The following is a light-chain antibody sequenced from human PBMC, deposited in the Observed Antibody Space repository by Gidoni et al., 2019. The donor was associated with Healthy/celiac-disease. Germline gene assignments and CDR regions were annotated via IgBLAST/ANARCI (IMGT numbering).Light chain of an antibody. CDR1: PGISSW. Sequence: DIQITQSPSSVSASVGDRVTITSRASPGISSWLAWYQQKQGKAPKLLISAASSLQSGVPSRFSGSGSGTDFTLTISSLQPEDFATYYCQQANSFPPITFXPXTKVDIK. CDR3: QQANSFPPIT. CDR2: AAS. V-gene: IGKV1-12*01. J-gene: IGKJ3*01.